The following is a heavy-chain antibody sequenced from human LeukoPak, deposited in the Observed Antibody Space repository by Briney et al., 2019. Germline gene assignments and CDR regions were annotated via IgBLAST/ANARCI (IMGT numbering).Heavy chain of an antibody. J-gene: IGHJ4*02. CDR1: GFTFSSYA. D-gene: IGHD3-22*01. Sequence: GGSLRLSCAASGFTFSSYAMSWVRQAPGKGLEWVSAISGSGGSTYYADSVKGRFTVSRDNSKNTLYLQMNSLRAEDTAVYYCAKGRDSSGYYDYWGQGTLVTVSS. CDR3: AKGRDSSGYYDY. CDR2: ISGSGGST. V-gene: IGHV3-23*01.